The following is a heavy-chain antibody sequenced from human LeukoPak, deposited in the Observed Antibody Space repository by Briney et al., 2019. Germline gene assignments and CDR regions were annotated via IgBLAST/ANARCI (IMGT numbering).Heavy chain of an antibody. V-gene: IGHV1-2*02. Sequence: ASVKVSCKTSGYTFSGYYIHWVRQTPGQGLEWMGWINPNAGGTNYAQKFQGRVTMTWDTSIYTAYMDLSSLTSDDTAVYYCARHHPGYDLTGYYLGYWGQGTLVTVSS. CDR3: ARHHPGYDLTGYYLGY. CDR2: INPNAGGT. J-gene: IGHJ4*02. CDR1: GYTFSGYY. D-gene: IGHD3-9*01.